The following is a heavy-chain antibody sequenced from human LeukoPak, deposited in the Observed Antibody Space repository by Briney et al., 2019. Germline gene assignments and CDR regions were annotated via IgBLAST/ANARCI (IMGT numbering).Heavy chain of an antibody. CDR2: IYTSGST. CDR3: ARTLYSSSWYRIYYFDY. D-gene: IGHD6-13*01. J-gene: IGHJ4*02. V-gene: IGHV4-4*07. CDR1: GGSISSYY. Sequence: PSETLSLTCTVSGGSISSYYWSWIRQPAGKGLEWIGRIYTSGSTSYNPSLKSRVTMSVDTSKNQFSLKLSSVTAADTAVYYCARTLYSSSWYRIYYFDYWGQGTLVTVSS.